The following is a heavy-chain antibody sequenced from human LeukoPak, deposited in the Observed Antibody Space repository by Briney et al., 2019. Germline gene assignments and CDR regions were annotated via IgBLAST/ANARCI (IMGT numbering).Heavy chain of an antibody. CDR3: ARGLSDIVVVPAANTGLMRTKDYYGMDV. V-gene: IGHV3-23*01. CDR1: GFSFSRYA. D-gene: IGHD2-2*01. Sequence: GGSLRLSCAASGFSFSRYAMRWVRPAPGKGREWVSGVSGSGGSTYYADSVKGRFTISRDNSKNTLYLQMNSLRGEDTAVYYCARGLSDIVVVPAANTGLMRTKDYYGMDVWGQGTTVTVYS. J-gene: IGHJ6*02. CDR2: VSGSGGST.